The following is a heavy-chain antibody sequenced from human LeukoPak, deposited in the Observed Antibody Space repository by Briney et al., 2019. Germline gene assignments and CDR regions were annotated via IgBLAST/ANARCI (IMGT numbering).Heavy chain of an antibody. CDR2: ISGSGGST. CDR1: GFTFSSYA. J-gene: IGHJ4*02. CDR3: AKEWGAYYDSSGYGVDY. V-gene: IGHV3-23*01. Sequence: GGSLRLSCAASGFTFSSYAMSWVRQAPGKGLEWVSAISGSGGSTYYADSVKGRFTISRDNSKNSLYLQMNSLRAEDTALYYCAKEWGAYYDSSGYGVDYWGQGTLVTVSS. D-gene: IGHD3-22*01.